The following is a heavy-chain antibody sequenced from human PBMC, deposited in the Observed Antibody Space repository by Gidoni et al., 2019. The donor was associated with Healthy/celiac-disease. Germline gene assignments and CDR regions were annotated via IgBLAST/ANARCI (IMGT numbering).Heavy chain of an antibody. D-gene: IGHD4-17*01. CDR2: ISWDGGST. CDR3: AKDIHPGGDYVDNDAFDI. V-gene: IGHV3-43*01. Sequence: EVQLVESGGVVVQPGGSLRLSCAASGFTFDDYTMHWVRQAPGKGLEWVSLISWDGGSTYYADSVKGRFTISRDNSKNSLYLQMNSLRTEDTALYYCAKDIHPGGDYVDNDAFDIWGQGTMVTVSS. J-gene: IGHJ3*02. CDR1: GFTFDDYT.